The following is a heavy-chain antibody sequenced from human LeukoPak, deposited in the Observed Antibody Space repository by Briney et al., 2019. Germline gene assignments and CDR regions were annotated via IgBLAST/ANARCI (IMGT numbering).Heavy chain of an antibody. Sequence: SETPSLTCTVSGGSISSYYWSWIRQPPGKGLEWIGYMYYSGSTTYSPSLKSRVTISVDTSKKQFSLKLSSVTAADTAVYYCAGHRGAYCSGGTCYSSHYFDSWGQGTLVTVSS. D-gene: IGHD2-15*01. J-gene: IGHJ4*02. V-gene: IGHV4-59*08. CDR2: MYYSGST. CDR1: GGSISSYY. CDR3: AGHRGAYCSGGTCYSSHYFDS.